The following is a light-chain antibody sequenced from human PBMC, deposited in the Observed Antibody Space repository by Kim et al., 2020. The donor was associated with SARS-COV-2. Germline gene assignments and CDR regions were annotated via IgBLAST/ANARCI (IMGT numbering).Light chain of an antibody. CDR1: QSVSSTY. CDR3: QQYDTSRT. J-gene: IGKJ1*01. V-gene: IGKV3-20*01. CDR2: DAS. Sequence: LAAGERATPSCRASQSVSSTYLAWYQQKPGQAPRLLMSDASTRATGIPDRFSGSGSETDFTLTISRLEPEDFAVYYCQQYDTSRTFGKGTKVDIK.